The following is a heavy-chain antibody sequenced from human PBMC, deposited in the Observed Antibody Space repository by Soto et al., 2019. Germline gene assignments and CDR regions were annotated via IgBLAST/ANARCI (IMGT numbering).Heavy chain of an antibody. V-gene: IGHV4-59*08. CDR2: IYYSGST. J-gene: IGHJ6*03. D-gene: IGHD2-2*01. CDR1: GGAISSYY. Sequence: QVQLQESGPGLVKPSETLSLTCTVSGGAISSYYWSWIRQPPGQGLEWIGYIYYSGSTNYNPSLKRRVTISVDTSKNQFSLKLSSVTAADTAVYYCARLEGYCSSTSCYYYMDVWGKGTTVTVSS. CDR3: ARLEGYCSSTSCYYYMDV.